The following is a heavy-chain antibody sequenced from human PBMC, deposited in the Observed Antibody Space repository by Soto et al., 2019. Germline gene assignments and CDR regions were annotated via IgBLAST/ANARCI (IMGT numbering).Heavy chain of an antibody. V-gene: IGHV6-1*01. CDR1: GDSVSSNSAA. J-gene: IGHJ4*02. D-gene: IGHD3-22*01. CDR2: TYYGSKWYN. Sequence: PSQTLSLTCAISGDSVSSNSAAWNWIRQSPSRGLEWLGRTYYGSKWYNDYAVSVKSRITINPDTSKNLFSLQLNSVTPEDTAVYYCARDYYDSSGYSNPYYFDYWGQGTLVTVSS. CDR3: ARDYYDSSGYSNPYYFDY.